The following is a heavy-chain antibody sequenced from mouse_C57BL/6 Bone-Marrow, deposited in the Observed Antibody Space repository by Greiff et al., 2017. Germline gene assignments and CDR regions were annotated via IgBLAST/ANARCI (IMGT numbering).Heavy chain of an antibody. CDR2: ICPRSGNT. CDR1: GYTFTSYG. Sequence: VQGVESGAELARPGASVTLSCKASGYTFTSYGISWVQQRTGQGLEWIGEICPRSGNTYYNETFKGKATLTADKSSSTAYMELRSLTSEDSAVYFCARWNYYGSSYGYWGQGTTLTVSS. D-gene: IGHD1-1*01. V-gene: IGHV1-81*01. CDR3: ARWNYYGSSYGY. J-gene: IGHJ2*01.